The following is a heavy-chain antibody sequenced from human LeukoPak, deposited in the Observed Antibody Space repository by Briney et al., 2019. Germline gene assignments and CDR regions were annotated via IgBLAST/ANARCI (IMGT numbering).Heavy chain of an antibody. V-gene: IGHV4-34*01. CDR3: ARVGVSIAVAGYYFDY. CDR1: GGSFGGYY. J-gene: IGHJ4*02. Sequence: SETLSLTCPVDGGSFGGYYWSWIRQPPGKGLEWIGEINHSGSTNYNPSLKSRVTISVDTSKNQFSLKLSSVTAADTAVYYCARVGVSIAVAGYYFDYWGQGTLVTVSS. CDR2: INHSGST. D-gene: IGHD6-19*01.